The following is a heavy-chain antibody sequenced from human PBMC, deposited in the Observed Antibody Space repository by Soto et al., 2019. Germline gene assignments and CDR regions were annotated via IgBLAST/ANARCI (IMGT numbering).Heavy chain of an antibody. J-gene: IGHJ5*02. CDR1: GGAFRSYF. CDR2: IHSSGRS. CDR3: ARDDPFDP. V-gene: IGHV4-59*01. Sequence: QVRLRESGPQVVKPSATLSLNCNVSGGAFRSYFWRWIRQSPGKVLEWIGNIHSSGRSNYNPSFKSRVSMSIDPSKNQFSVRLTSVTPADTAVYYCARDDPFDPWGQGILVTVSS.